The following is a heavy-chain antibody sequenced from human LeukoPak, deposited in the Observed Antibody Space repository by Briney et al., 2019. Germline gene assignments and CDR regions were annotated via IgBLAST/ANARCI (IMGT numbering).Heavy chain of an antibody. CDR1: GFTFSSYG. J-gene: IGHJ4*02. Sequence: GGSLRLSCAASGFTFSSYGMHWVRQAPGKGLEWVAFIRYDGSNKYYADSVKGRFTISRDNSKNTLYLQMNSLRAEDTAVYYCAKDHPYYDFWSARRWRRGSFFDYWGQGTLVTVSS. CDR3: AKDHPYYDFWSARRWRRGSFFDY. CDR2: IRYDGSNK. D-gene: IGHD3-3*01. V-gene: IGHV3-30*02.